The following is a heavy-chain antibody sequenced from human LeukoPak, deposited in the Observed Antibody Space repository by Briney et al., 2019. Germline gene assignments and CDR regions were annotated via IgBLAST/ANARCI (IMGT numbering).Heavy chain of an antibody. CDR1: GYPFTTWE. V-gene: IGHV1-8*01. J-gene: IGHJ5*02. CDR2: VHPNGGNT. D-gene: IGHD1-14*01. Sequence: ASVRVSCKTSGYPFTTWEINWVRQAAGQGLEWMGWVHPNGGNTAYAQKFQGRVTMTRDTSISTAYMELSGLTSDDTAVYFCARGPRNDPWGQGTLITVSS. CDR3: ARGPRNDP.